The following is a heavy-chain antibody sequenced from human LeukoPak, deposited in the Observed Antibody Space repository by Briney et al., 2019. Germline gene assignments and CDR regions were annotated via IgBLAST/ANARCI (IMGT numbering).Heavy chain of an antibody. CDR3: ARQVVVAADVDY. CDR2: IFPGDSDT. CDR1: GYSFTSNW. V-gene: IGHV5-51*01. D-gene: IGHD2-15*01. Sequence: GESLKISCKGSGYSFTSNWIGWVRQMPGKGLEWMGIIFPGDSDTRYNPSFQGQVTISADKSISTAYMQWSSLKASDTAIYYCARQVVVAADVDYWGQGTLVTVSS. J-gene: IGHJ4*02.